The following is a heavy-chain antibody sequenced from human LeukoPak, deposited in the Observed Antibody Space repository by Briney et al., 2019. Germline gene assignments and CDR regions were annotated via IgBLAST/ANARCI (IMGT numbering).Heavy chain of an antibody. Sequence: GGSLRLSCAASGFTLSDHYMDWVRQAPGKGLKWVGRTRNKANGYTTEYAASVKGRFTISRDDSKNSLYLQMNSLRTEDTAVYYCTRDRVYCSGGSCYSLGFDPWGQGTLVTVSS. CDR3: TRDRVYCSGGSCYSLGFDP. CDR1: GFTLSDHY. J-gene: IGHJ5*02. CDR2: TRNKANGYTT. V-gene: IGHV3-72*01. D-gene: IGHD2-15*01.